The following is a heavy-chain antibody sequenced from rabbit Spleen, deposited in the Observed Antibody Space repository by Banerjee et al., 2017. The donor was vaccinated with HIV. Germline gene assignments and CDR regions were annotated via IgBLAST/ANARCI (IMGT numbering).Heavy chain of an antibody. D-gene: IGHD4-2*01. CDR3: ARDAGTSFSTYGMDL. CDR1: GFSFNSGYD. Sequence: QEQLEESGGDLVKPEGSLTLTCTASGFSFNSGYDMCWVRQAPGKGLEWIACLYAGGSSSTYSATWAKGRFTISKTSSTTVTLQMTSLTAADTATYFCARDAGTSFSTYGMDLWGPGTLVTVS. V-gene: IGHV1S45*01. CDR2: LYAGGSSST. J-gene: IGHJ6*01.